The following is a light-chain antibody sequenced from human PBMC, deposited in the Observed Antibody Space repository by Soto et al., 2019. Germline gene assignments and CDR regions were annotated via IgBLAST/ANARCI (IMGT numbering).Light chain of an antibody. CDR2: DAS. V-gene: IGKV1-39*01. CDR1: LPINSD. J-gene: IGKJ4*01. Sequence: DIQLTQSPSSLSASKGATVTITCRAGLPINSDLIWYQHKPGKAPRLLLYDASSLQIGVPSRFSGSGSGTDFTLTISDLQPDDLGTYYCQQSYVTPLTFGGGTKVEI. CDR3: QQSYVTPLT.